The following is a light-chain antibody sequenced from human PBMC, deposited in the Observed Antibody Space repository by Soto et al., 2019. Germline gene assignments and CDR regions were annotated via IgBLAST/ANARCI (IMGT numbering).Light chain of an antibody. CDR1: QSVLYSSNNKNY. J-gene: IGKJ5*01. Sequence: IVVTQSPDSLALSLGERAPVHCKSRQSVLYSSNNKNYLAWYQQKPGQPPKLLIYWASTRESGVPDRFSGSGSGTDFTLTISSLQAEDVAVYYCQQYFDNSITFGQGTRLEIK. CDR2: WAS. CDR3: QQYFDNSIT. V-gene: IGKV4-1*01.